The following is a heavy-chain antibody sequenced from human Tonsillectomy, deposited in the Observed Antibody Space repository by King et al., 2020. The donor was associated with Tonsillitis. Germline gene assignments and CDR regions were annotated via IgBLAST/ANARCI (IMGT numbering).Heavy chain of an antibody. CDR2: ISAYNGDT. Sequence: QLVPSGVEVKKPGASVKVSCKASGYAFSTYGISWVRQAPGQGLEWVGWISAYNGDTNSAPKLQGRITMTTDTSTSTAYMELRSLRSDDTAVYYCARDESRYCSDTNCLYFDYWGQGTLVTVSS. J-gene: IGHJ4*02. D-gene: IGHD2-2*01. CDR3: ARDESRYCSDTNCLYFDY. V-gene: IGHV1-18*04. CDR1: GYAFSTYG.